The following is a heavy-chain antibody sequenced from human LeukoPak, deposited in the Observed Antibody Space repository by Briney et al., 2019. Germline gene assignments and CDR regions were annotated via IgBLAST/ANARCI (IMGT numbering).Heavy chain of an antibody. V-gene: IGHV3-72*01. D-gene: IGHD1-26*01. J-gene: IGHJ4*02. CDR2: TRNKANSYTT. Sequence: GGSLRLSCAASGFTFSDHYMDWVRQAPGKGLEWVGRTRNKANSYTTEYAASVKDRFTISRDDSKNSLYLQMNSLKIEDTAVYHCGRVTVGLVGPTDYWGQGTLVTVSS. CDR1: GFTFSDHY. CDR3: GRVTVGLVGPTDY.